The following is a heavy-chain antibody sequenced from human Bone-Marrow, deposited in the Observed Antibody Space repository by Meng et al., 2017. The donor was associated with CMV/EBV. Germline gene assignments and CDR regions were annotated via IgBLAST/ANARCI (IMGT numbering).Heavy chain of an antibody. V-gene: IGHV4-61*01. Sequence: SEPLSLTCTVSGGSVSSGSYHWSWIRQPPGKGLEWIGFIYDSGSTNYNPSLKSRVTISKDTSKNQLSLKLTFVTAADTAVYYCARAAKSIAARPSYYYGMDVWGQGTTVTVSS. CDR1: GGSVSSGSYH. CDR3: ARAAKSIAARPSYYYGMDV. CDR2: IYDSGST. D-gene: IGHD6-6*01. J-gene: IGHJ6*02.